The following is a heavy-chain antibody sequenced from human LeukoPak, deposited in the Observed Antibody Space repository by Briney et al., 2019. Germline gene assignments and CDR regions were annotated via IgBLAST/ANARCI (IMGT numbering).Heavy chain of an antibody. V-gene: IGHV4-59*08. J-gene: IGHJ4*02. CDR3: ARKGVSDLYYFDS. CDR1: GASITSYY. D-gene: IGHD3-16*01. Sequence: SETLSLTCTVSGASITSYYWSWIRQPPGKGLEWIGYIYYSGSTTYKPSLKSRVTISVDTSKNQFSLKLRSVTAADTAVYYCARKGVSDLYYFDSWGQGTLVTVSS. CDR2: IYYSGST.